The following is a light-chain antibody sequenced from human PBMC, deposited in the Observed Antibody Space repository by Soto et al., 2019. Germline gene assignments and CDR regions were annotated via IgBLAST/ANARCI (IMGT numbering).Light chain of an antibody. Sequence: DIQLTQSPSFLSASVGDRVTITCRASQGISSYLAWYQQKPGEAPKLLIYDASTLQSGVPSRFSGSGSGTEVTLTISSLQPEDFATYYCQQLDSYPITFGQGTRLE. CDR1: QGISSY. V-gene: IGKV1-9*01. CDR2: DAS. J-gene: IGKJ5*01. CDR3: QQLDSYPIT.